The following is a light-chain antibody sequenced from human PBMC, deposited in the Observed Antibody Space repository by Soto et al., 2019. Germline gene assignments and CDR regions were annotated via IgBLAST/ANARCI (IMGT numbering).Light chain of an antibody. CDR2: ATS. CDR1: QSINTRY. J-gene: IGKJ2*01. CDR3: QQYYDAARYK. Sequence: EIVLTQSPGTLSFSPGERATLSCRASQSINTRYSAWYQQKPGQPPRLLIYATSTSAPGIPDRFSGSGSGTDFTLTLSTLEHEDFAVYYCQQYYDAARYKFGHATNLDIK. V-gene: IGKV3-20*01.